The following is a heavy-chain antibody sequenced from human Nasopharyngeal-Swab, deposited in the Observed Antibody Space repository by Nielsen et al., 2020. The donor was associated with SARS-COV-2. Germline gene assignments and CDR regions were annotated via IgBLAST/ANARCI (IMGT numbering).Heavy chain of an antibody. Sequence: ASVKVSCKASGYTFTSYGISWVRQAPGQGLEWMGWISAYNGNTNYAQKLQGRVTMTTDTSTSTAYMELRSLRSDDTAVYYCARESGSSWPEQQYYYYYGMDVWGQGTTVTVPS. CDR3: ARESGSSWPEQQYYYYYGMDV. D-gene: IGHD6-13*01. V-gene: IGHV1-18*01. CDR1: GYTFTSYG. CDR2: ISAYNGNT. J-gene: IGHJ6*02.